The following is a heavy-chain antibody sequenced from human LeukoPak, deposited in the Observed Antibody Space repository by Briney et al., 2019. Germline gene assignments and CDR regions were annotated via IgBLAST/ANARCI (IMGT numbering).Heavy chain of an antibody. CDR3: ARGYSATYRIDY. V-gene: IGHV3-74*01. D-gene: IGHD1-26*01. CDR1: GFTCSSYW. CDR2: INCDGTNT. Sequence: GGSLRLSCAASGFTCSSYWLHWVRQTPGKGLVWVSRINCDGTNTTYADSVKGRFTISRDNAKNTLNLQMNSLRVEGTAIYYCARGYSATYRIDYWGQGTLVTVSS. J-gene: IGHJ4*02.